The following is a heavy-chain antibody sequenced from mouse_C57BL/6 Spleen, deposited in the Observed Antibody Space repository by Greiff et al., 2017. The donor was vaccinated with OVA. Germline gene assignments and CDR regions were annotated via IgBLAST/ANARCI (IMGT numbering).Heavy chain of an antibody. CDR3: ARSEYYGSSYVGYFDY. D-gene: IGHD1-1*01. CDR1: GYTFTDHT. J-gene: IGHJ2*01. V-gene: IGHV1-78*01. CDR2: IYPRDGST. Sequence: VKLQESDAELVKPGASVKISCKVSGYTFTDHTIHWMKQRPEQGLEWIGYIYPRDGSTKYNEKFKGKATLTADKSSSTAYMQLNSLTSEDSAVYFCARSEYYGSSYVGYFDYWGQGTTLTVSS.